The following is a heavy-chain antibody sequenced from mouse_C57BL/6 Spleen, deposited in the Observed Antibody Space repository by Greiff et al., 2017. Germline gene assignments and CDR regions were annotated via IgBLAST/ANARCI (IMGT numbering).Heavy chain of an antibody. Sequence: EVMLVESEGGLVQPGSSMKLSCAASGFTFSDYYMAWVRQVPEKGLEWVANINYDGSSTYYLDSLKGRFIISRDNAKNILYLQRSSLKSEDTATYYCARGEGWLSLDYWGQGTIVTVSA. D-gene: IGHD2-3*01. CDR3: ARGEGWLSLDY. V-gene: IGHV5-16*01. CDR1: GFTFSDYY. J-gene: IGHJ3*01. CDR2: INYDGSST.